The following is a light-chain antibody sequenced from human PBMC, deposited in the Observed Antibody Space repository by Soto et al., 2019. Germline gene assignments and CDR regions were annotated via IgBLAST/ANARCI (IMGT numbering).Light chain of an antibody. Sequence: AIQMTQSPSSLSASVGDRVTITCRASQAIRNDLSWYQQKPGKAPTALIYAASNLQSGVPSRFSGSGSGTDFTLTISSLQPEDVATYYCLQDYNYLTWTFDQGTKVEIK. V-gene: IGKV1-6*01. CDR1: QAIRND. CDR2: AAS. CDR3: LQDYNYLTWT. J-gene: IGKJ1*01.